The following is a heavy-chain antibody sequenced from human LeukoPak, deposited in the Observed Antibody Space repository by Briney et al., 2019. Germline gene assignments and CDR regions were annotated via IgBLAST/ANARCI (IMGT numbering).Heavy chain of an antibody. CDR3: AKFRAHCSSASCYDY. Sequence: GGSLRLSCAASGFTFSSYGMHWVRQAPGKGLEWVAFIRYDGSNKYYADSVKGRFTISRDNSKNTLYLQMNSLRAEDTAVYYCAKFRAHCSSASCYDYWGQGTLVTLSS. J-gene: IGHJ4*02. V-gene: IGHV3-30*02. CDR1: GFTFSSYG. D-gene: IGHD2-2*01. CDR2: IRYDGSNK.